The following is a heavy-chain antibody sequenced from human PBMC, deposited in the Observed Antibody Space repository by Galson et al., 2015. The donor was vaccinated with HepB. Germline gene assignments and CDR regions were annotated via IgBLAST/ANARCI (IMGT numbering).Heavy chain of an antibody. CDR1: GGTFSSYT. CDR2: IIPILGIA. V-gene: IGHV1-69*04. J-gene: IGHJ4*02. CDR3: ARDPPKVDCSGGSCYPGGDY. D-gene: IGHD2-15*01. Sequence: SVKVSCKASGGTFSSYTISWVRQAPGQGLEWMGRIIPILGIANYAQKFQGRVTITADKSTSTAYMELSSLISEDTAVYYCARDPPKVDCSGGSCYPGGDYWGQGTLVTVSS.